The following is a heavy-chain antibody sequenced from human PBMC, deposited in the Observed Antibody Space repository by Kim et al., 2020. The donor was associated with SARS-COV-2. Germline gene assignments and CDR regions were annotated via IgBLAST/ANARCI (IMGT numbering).Heavy chain of an antibody. V-gene: IGHV3-30-3*01. Sequence: GGSLRLSCAASGFTFSSYAMHWVRQAPGKGLEWVAVISYDGSNKYYADSVKGRFTISRDNTKNTLFLQMNSLRAEDTAVYYCARDWGSGWGEWGQGILVT. D-gene: IGHD6-19*01. J-gene: IGHJ4*02. CDR2: ISYDGSNK. CDR3: ARDWGSGWGE. CDR1: GFTFSSYA.